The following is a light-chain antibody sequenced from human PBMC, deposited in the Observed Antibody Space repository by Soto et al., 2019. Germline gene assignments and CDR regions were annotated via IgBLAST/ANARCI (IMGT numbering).Light chain of an antibody. CDR2: GES. V-gene: IGKV3-20*01. Sequence: EIVLTHSPRTLYFSPGERPTLSCMDSQSVGSDYLAWYQQRTGQAPRIXIFGESGRATGIPDRFSGSGSGTDLNLTISRLEPEDFAVYYCQKYGSLSWTFGQGTKVDIK. J-gene: IGKJ1*01. CDR3: QKYGSLSWT. CDR1: QSVGSDY.